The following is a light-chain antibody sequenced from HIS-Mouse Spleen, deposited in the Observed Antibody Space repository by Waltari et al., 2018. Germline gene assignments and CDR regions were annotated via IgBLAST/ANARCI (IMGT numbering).Light chain of an antibody. CDR1: PWPKKD. Sequence: SYELTQPPLVSVSPGQTARITCSGDPWPKKDVYWYQQKSGQAPVLVIYEDSKRPSGIPERFSGSSSGTMATLTISGAQVEDEADYYCYSTDSSGNHRVFGGGTKLTVL. CDR3: YSTDSSGNHRV. CDR2: EDS. V-gene: IGLV3-10*01. J-gene: IGLJ2*01.